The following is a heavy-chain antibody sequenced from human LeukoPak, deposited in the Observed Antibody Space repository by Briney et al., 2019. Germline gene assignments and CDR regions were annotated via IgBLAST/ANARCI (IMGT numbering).Heavy chain of an antibody. Sequence: GGSLRLSCAASGFTFSSYDMHWVRQAPGKGLEWVAVISYDGSNKYYGDSVKGRFTVSRDNSKNTLYLQMNSLRAEDTAVYYCAKDFTVSHYYYYGMDVWGQGTTVTVSS. CDR3: AKDFTVSHYYYYGMDV. CDR1: GFTFSSYD. V-gene: IGHV3-30*18. J-gene: IGHJ6*02. D-gene: IGHD4-17*01. CDR2: ISYDGSNK.